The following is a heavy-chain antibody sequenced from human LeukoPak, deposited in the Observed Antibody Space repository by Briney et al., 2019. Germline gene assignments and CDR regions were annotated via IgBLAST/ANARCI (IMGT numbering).Heavy chain of an antibody. D-gene: IGHD2-2*01. J-gene: IGHJ4*02. CDR2: ISAYNGNT. Sequence: ASVKVSCKASGYTFTSYGISWVRQAPGQGLEWMGWISAYNGNTNYAQKLQGRVTMTTDTSTSTAYMELRSLRSDDTAVDYCAAGGGCSSTSCYPRFDYWGQETLVTVSS. CDR1: GYTFTSYG. CDR3: AAGGGCSSTSCYPRFDY. V-gene: IGHV1-18*01.